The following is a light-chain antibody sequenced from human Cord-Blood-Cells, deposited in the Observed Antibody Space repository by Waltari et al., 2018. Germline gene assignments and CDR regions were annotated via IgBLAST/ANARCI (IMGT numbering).Light chain of an antibody. CDR2: QDS. V-gene: IGLV3-1*01. Sequence: SYELTPPPSVPVSPGQTASITCPGDNLVATIACWYQQKPGQSPVLVIYQDSKRPSGIPERFSGSNSGNTATLTISGTQAMDEADYYCQAWDSSTVVFGGGTKLTVL. CDR1: NLVATI. J-gene: IGLJ2*01. CDR3: QAWDSSTVV.